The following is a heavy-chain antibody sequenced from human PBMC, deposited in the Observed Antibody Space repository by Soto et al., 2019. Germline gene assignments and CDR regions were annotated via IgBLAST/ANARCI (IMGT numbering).Heavy chain of an antibody. CDR1: GFTFSGYW. J-gene: IGHJ4*02. CDR3: ARGGSGNFDS. D-gene: IGHD6-25*01. V-gene: IGHV3-74*03. CDR2: IHSDGSAT. Sequence: EVQLVESGGGLVQPGGSLRLSCAASGFTFSGYWMHWVRQAPGKGLVWVSRIHSDGSATTYADSVKGRFTISRDNTKNMVYLQMNSLGAEDTAVYFCARGGSGNFDSWGRGTLVAVSS.